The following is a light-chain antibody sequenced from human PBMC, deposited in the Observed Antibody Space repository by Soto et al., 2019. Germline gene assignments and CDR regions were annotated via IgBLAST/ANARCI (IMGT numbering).Light chain of an antibody. J-gene: IGLJ1*01. CDR2: GVS. V-gene: IGLV2-14*01. CDR3: SSFTTTITPYA. CDR1: GSDIGNYNY. Sequence: QSVLTQPASVSGSPGQSITISCTGTGSDIGNYNYVSWYQQHPGKAPKLMIYGVSNRPSGVSNRFSGSKSGNAASLTISGLQAEDEADYYCSSFTTTITPYAFGTGTKVTVL.